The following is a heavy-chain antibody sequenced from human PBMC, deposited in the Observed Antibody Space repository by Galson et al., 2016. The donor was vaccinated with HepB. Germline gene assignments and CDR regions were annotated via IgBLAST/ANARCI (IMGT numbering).Heavy chain of an antibody. V-gene: IGHV3-20*04. D-gene: IGHD3-16*02. Sequence: SLRLSCAASGFTFDDYGMNWVRQAPGKGPEWVSGLNWNGGSTAYADSVKGRFTISRDNAKNSLYLQMNSLGAEDTALYYCARGNYVWGNYRYTLDYWGQGTLVTVSS. J-gene: IGHJ4*02. CDR2: LNWNGGST. CDR3: ARGNYVWGNYRYTLDY. CDR1: GFTFDDYG.